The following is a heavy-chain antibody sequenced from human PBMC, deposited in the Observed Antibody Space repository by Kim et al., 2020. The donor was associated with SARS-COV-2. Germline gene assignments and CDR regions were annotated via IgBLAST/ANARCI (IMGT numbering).Heavy chain of an antibody. CDR3: ARERGTWYNAFDS. CDR1: GSYFSSYA. D-gene: IGHD6-13*01. V-gene: IGHV3-23*01. J-gene: IGHJ4*02. Sequence: GGSLRLSCEASGSYFSSYAMSWVRQAPGKGQEWVSGISASGESTYYADSVEGRFTVSRDNSKNTLYLQMNNLRADDSALYRFARERGTWYNAFDSWGQGT. CDR2: ISASGEST.